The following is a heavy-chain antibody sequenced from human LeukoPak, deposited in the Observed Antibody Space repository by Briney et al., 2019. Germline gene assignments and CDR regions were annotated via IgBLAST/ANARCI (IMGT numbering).Heavy chain of an antibody. CDR1: GGSISSSSYY. V-gene: IGHV4-39*07. D-gene: IGHD3-10*01. Sequence: SETLSLTCTVSGGSISSSSYYWGWIRQPPGKGLEWIGSIYYSGSTYYNPSLKSRVTISVDTSKNQLSLKLSSVTAADTAVYYCARVGYYYGSGSYYWGNFDYWGQGTLVTVSS. CDR2: IYYSGST. CDR3: ARVGYYYGSGSYYWGNFDY. J-gene: IGHJ4*02.